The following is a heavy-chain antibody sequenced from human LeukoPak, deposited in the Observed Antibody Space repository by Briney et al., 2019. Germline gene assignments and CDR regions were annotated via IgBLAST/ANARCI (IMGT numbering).Heavy chain of an antibody. CDR2: INGDGSST. J-gene: IGHJ4*02. CDR3: ASLGGITVTGPYDFDY. V-gene: IGHV3-74*01. CDR1: GFTFSGNW. D-gene: IGHD1-20*01. Sequence: GGSLRLSCAASGFTFSGNWMNWVRQAPGKGLVWVSRINGDGSSTSYADSAKGRFTISRDNARNTLYLQMNSLRAEDTAVYYCASLGGITVTGPYDFDYWGQGTVVTVSS.